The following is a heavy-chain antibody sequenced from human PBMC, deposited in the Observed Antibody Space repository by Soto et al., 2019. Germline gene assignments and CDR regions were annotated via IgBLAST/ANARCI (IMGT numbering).Heavy chain of an antibody. CDR2: ISYDGSNK. CDR1: GFTFSSYA. V-gene: IGHV3-30-3*01. Sequence: GGSLRLSCAASGFTFSSYAMHWVRQAPGKGLEWVAVISYDGSNKYYADSVKGRFTISRDNAKNTLYLQMNSLRAEDTAVYYCAKGGSTSRWPYYYGMDVWGQGTTVTVS. J-gene: IGHJ6*02. CDR3: AKGGSTSRWPYYYGMDV. D-gene: IGHD2-2*01.